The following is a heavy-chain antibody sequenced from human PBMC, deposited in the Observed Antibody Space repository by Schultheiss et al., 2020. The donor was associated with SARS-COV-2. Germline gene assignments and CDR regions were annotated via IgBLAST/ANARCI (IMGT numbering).Heavy chain of an antibody. CDR2: IIPIFGTA. J-gene: IGHJ4*02. Sequence: SVKVSCKASGGTFSSYAISWVRQAPGQGLEWMGGIIPIFGTANYAQKFQGRVTITADESTSTAYMELSSLRSEDTAVYYCAYRPDTSYYFDYWGQGTLVTVSS. CDR1: GGTFSSYA. V-gene: IGHV1-69*13. CDR3: AYRPDTSYYFDY. D-gene: IGHD1-14*01.